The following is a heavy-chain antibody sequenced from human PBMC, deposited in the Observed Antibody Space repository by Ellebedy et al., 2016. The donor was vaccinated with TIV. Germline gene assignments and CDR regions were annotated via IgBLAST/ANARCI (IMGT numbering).Heavy chain of an antibody. CDR2: IWFDGSHK. D-gene: IGHD3-22*01. Sequence: PGGSLRLSCAASGFTFSSYGMHWVRQAPDKGLEWAAVIWFDGSHKYCVDSVKGRFTISRDNSKNTLYLQMSSLRADDTAIYYCAKDRSPTMIALDFWGQGTLVTVSS. V-gene: IGHV3-33*06. CDR3: AKDRSPTMIALDF. CDR1: GFTFSSYG. J-gene: IGHJ4*02.